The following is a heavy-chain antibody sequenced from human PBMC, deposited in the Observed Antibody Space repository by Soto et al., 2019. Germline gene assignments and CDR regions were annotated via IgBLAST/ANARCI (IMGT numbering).Heavy chain of an antibody. CDR3: AKDPKTYYDFWSGPRYYYYYMDV. V-gene: IGHV3-23*01. Sequence: EVQLLESGGGLVQPGGSLRLSCAASGFTFSSYAMSWVRQAPGKGLEWVSAISGSGGSTYYADSVKGRFTISRDNSKNTLYLQMNSLRAEDTAVYYCAKDPKTYYDFWSGPRYYYYYMDVWGKGTTVTVSS. D-gene: IGHD3-3*01. J-gene: IGHJ6*03. CDR1: GFTFSSYA. CDR2: ISGSGGST.